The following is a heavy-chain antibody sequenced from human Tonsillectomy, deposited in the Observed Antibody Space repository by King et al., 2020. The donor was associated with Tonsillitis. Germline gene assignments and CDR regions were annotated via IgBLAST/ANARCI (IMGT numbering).Heavy chain of an antibody. V-gene: IGHV3-30*04. CDR1: GFTFSSYA. CDR3: AREDCSGTRCYFFIDY. J-gene: IGHJ4*02. CDR2: ISHDGSKK. D-gene: IGHD2-2*01. Sequence: VQLVESGGGVVQPGRSLRLSCAASGFTFSSYAMHWVRQAPGKGLEWVSVISHDGSKKYYADSVKGRFNISRENSKNTLYLQMNSLSADDTAVYYCAREDCSGTRCYFFIDYWGQGTLVTVSS.